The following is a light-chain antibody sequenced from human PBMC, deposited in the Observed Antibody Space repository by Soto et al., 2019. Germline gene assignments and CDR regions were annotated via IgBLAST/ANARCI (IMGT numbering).Light chain of an antibody. J-gene: IGKJ4*01. CDR1: ESVSSS. Sequence: EIVMTQSPATLSVSPGERVTLSCRTSESVSSSLAWYQQKPGQAPRLLIYHTSTRATGVPARFSGSGSGTEFSLTINSLQSEDSAVYYCQRYDNWPLTFGGGTKVDIK. CDR2: HTS. CDR3: QRYDNWPLT. V-gene: IGKV3-15*01.